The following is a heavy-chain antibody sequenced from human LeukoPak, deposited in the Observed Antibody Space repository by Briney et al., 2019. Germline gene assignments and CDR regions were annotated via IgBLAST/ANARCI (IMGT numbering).Heavy chain of an antibody. Sequence: SETLSLTCTVSGGSISSYYWSWIRQPPGKGLEWIGYIYYSGSTNYNPSLKSRVTISVDTSKNQFSLKLSSVTAADTAVYYCASSDSSGFPGAFDIWGQGTMVTVSS. D-gene: IGHD3-22*01. V-gene: IGHV4-59*01. CDR2: IYYSGST. CDR3: ASSDSSGFPGAFDI. J-gene: IGHJ3*02. CDR1: GGSISSYY.